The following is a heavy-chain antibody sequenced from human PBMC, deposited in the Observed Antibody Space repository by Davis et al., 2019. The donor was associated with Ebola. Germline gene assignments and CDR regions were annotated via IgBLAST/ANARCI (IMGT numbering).Heavy chain of an antibody. V-gene: IGHV3-30-3*01. CDR1: GFTFSSYA. D-gene: IGHD5-18*01. J-gene: IGHJ4*02. CDR2: ISYDGSNK. Sequence: GESLKISCAASGFTFSSYAMHWVRQAPGKGLEWVAVISYDGSNKYYADSVKGRFTISRDNSKNTLYLQMNSLRAEDTAVYYCASGGYSYGLFDYWGQGTLVTVSS. CDR3: ASGGYSYGLFDY.